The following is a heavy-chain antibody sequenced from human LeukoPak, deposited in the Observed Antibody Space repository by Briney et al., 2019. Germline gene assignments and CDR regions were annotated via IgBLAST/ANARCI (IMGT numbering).Heavy chain of an antibody. CDR3: ARVVGSGSYDY. CDR1: GFTFSSFG. CDR2: IHSDGSSK. Sequence: PGGSLRLSCAASGFTFSSFGMHWVRQAPGKGLEWVALIHSDGSSKNYADSVQGRFTISRDNAKNSLYLQMNSLRAEDTAVYYCARVVGSGSYDYWGQGTLVTVSS. J-gene: IGHJ4*02. V-gene: IGHV3-30*02. D-gene: IGHD3-10*01.